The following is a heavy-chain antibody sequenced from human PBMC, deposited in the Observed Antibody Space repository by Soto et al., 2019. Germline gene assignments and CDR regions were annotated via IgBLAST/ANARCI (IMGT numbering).Heavy chain of an antibody. D-gene: IGHD3-10*01. Sequence: EVQLVESGGGLVQPGGSLRLSCAASGFLFNTYWMFWVRQAPRKGLLWVSRIKSDGSSTYYADSVKGRFTISRDNAKNTLYLQMTSLRAEAKDVYSCAIYGCYYNDLDYWGQGTLVTVSS. CDR2: IKSDGSST. CDR1: GFLFNTYW. CDR3: AIYGCYYNDLDY. J-gene: IGHJ4*01. V-gene: IGHV3-74*01.